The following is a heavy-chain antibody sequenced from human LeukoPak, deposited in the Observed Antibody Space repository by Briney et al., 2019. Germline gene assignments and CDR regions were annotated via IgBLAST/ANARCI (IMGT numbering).Heavy chain of an antibody. CDR1: GYTFTGYY. V-gene: IGHV1-2*06. D-gene: IGHD6-13*01. CDR2: INPNSGGT. Sequence: ASVKVSCKASGYTFTGYYMHWVRQAPGQGLEWMGRINPNSGGTNYAQKFQDRVTMTRDTSISTAYMELSRLRSDDTAVYYCARDPGKAAGPAGVGGDYWGQGTLVTVSS. J-gene: IGHJ4*02. CDR3: ARDPGKAAGPAGVGGDY.